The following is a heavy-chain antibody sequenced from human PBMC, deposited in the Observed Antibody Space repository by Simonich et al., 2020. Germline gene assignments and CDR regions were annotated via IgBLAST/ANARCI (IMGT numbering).Heavy chain of an antibody. V-gene: IGHV4-59*01. CDR2: IYYSGST. J-gene: IGHJ4*02. Sequence: QVQLQESGPGLVKPSETLSLTCTVSGGSISSYYCSWIRQPPGKGLEWIGYIYYSGSTNYNPSLKSRVTISVDTSKNQFSLKLSSVTAADTAVYYCARGGLYFDYWGQGTRVTVSS. CDR1: GGSISSYY. D-gene: IGHD2-15*01. CDR3: ARGGLYFDY.